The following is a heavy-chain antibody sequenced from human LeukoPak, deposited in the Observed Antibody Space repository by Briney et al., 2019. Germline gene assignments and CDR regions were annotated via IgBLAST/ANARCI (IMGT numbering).Heavy chain of an antibody. D-gene: IGHD3-10*01. CDR2: ISWNSGSI. V-gene: IGHV3-9*01. J-gene: IGHJ4*02. Sequence: GGSLRLSCAASGFTFSSYSMNWVRQAPGKGLEWVSGISWNSGSIRYADSVKGRFTISRDNAKNSLYLQMNSLRAEDTASYYCAKDSGYGSGSGLDYWGQGTLVTVSS. CDR3: AKDSGYGSGSGLDY. CDR1: GFTFSSYS.